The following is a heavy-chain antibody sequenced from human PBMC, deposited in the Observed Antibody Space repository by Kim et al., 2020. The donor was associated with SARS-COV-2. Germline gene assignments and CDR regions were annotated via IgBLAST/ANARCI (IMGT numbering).Heavy chain of an antibody. V-gene: IGHV3-15*01. CDR2: IKSKTDGGTT. Sequence: GGSLRLSCAASGFTFSNAWMSWVRQAPGKGLEWVGHIKSKTDGGTTDYAAPVKGRFTISRDDSKNTLYLQMNSLKTEDTAVYYCTTGLTLELSSNPGFDYWGQGTLVTVSS. CDR1: GFTFSNAW. J-gene: IGHJ4*02. D-gene: IGHD1-7*01. CDR3: TTGLTLELSSNPGFDY.